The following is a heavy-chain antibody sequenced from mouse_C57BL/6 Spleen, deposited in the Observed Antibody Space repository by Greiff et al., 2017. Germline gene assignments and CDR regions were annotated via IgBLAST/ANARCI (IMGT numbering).Heavy chain of an antibody. Sequence: EVQRVESGPGLVKPSQSLSLTCSVTGYSITSGYYWNWIRQFPGNKLEWMGYISYDGSNNYNPSLKNRISITRDTSKNQFFLKLNSVTTEDTATYYCARGNYGRDFDVWGTGTTVTVSS. CDR1: GYSITSGYY. CDR3: ARGNYGRDFDV. J-gene: IGHJ1*03. V-gene: IGHV3-6*01. CDR2: ISYDGSN. D-gene: IGHD1-1*01.